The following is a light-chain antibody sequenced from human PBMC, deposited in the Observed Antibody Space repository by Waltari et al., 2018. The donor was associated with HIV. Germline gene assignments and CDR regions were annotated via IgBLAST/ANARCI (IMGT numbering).Light chain of an antibody. V-gene: IGKV3-15*01. J-gene: IGKJ2*01. CDR1: QGVGSN. Sequence: DIVMTQSPAILSVSPGERVPLSCRASQGVGSNLAWYQQKVGQAPRLRIYGAATRAAEIPVRFSGSGSGTDFTLTIDSLQSEDFATYYCQQYNIRPRGNTFGQGTKLQIK. CDR2: GAA. CDR3: QQYNIRPRGNT.